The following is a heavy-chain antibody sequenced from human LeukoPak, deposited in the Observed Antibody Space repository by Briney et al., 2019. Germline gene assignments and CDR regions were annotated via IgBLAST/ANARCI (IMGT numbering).Heavy chain of an antibody. CDR3: AKDTDNNLRYFDWLPADPIDY. J-gene: IGHJ4*02. V-gene: IGHV3-30*18. CDR1: GFTFSSYG. D-gene: IGHD3-9*01. CDR2: ISYDGSNK. Sequence: GGSLRLSCAASGFTFSSYGMHWVRQAPGKGLEWVAVISYDGSNKYYADSVKGRFTISRGNSKNTLYLQMNSLRAEDTAVYYCAKDTDNNLRYFDWLPADPIDYWGQGTLVTVSS.